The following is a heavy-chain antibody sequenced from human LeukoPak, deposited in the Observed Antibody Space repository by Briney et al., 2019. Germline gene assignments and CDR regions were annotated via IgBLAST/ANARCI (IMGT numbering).Heavy chain of an antibody. CDR1: GFTFTTYS. D-gene: IGHD6-19*01. J-gene: IGHJ3*02. CDR2: ISSGSSAI. CDR3: AKDKVRQWLVDDAFDI. Sequence: GGSLRLSCEASGFTFTTYSMTWVRQAPGKGLEWVSIISSGSSAIFSADALKGRFTISRDDAKNLLYLDMNSLRAEDTAVYYCAKDKVRQWLVDDAFDIWGQGTMVTVSS. V-gene: IGHV3-21*04.